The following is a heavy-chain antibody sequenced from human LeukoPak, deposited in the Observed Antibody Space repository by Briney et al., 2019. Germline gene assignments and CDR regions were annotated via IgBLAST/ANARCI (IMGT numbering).Heavy chain of an antibody. CDR1: GFTFSSYA. Sequence: PGGSLRLSCAASGFTFSSYAMSWVRQAPGKGLEWVSAISGSGGSTYYADSVKGRFTISRDNSKNTLYLQMNSLRAEDTAVYYCAKDREYQLLDWDTFDIWGQGTMVTVSS. CDR3: AKDREYQLLDWDTFDI. V-gene: IGHV3-23*01. D-gene: IGHD2-2*01. J-gene: IGHJ3*02. CDR2: ISGSGGST.